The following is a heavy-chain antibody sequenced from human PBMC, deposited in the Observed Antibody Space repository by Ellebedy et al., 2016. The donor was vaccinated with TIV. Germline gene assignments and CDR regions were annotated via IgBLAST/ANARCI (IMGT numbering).Heavy chain of an antibody. CDR1: GGSFSGYF. V-gene: IGHV4-34*01. CDR2: INPSGTT. Sequence: MPSETLSLTCAVYGGSFSGYFWSWIRQPPGKGLEWIGEINPSGTTNYNPSLKSRVTISVDTPKKQFSLRLTSVTAADTAVYYCARDAMSYRFDPWGQGTLVTVSS. J-gene: IGHJ5*02. D-gene: IGHD2-2*01. CDR3: ARDAMSYRFDP.